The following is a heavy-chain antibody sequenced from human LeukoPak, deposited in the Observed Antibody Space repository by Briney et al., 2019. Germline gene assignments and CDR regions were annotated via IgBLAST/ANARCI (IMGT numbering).Heavy chain of an antibody. Sequence: PGGSLRLSCAASGFTFNSYSMNWVRQAPGKGLEWVSYISSSSSETVYAESLKGRFTISRDNAKNSLYLQINSLRVEDTAVYYCARDLYIAEKDAFDIWGQGTMVTVSS. D-gene: IGHD6-13*01. J-gene: IGHJ3*02. CDR3: ARDLYIAEKDAFDI. V-gene: IGHV3-21*01. CDR2: ISSSSSET. CDR1: GFTFNSYS.